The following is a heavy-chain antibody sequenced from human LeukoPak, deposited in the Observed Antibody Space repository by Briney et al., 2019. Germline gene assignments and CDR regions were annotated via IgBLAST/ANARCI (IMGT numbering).Heavy chain of an antibody. Sequence: SETLSLTCTVSGGSISSSRYYWGWLRQPPGTGLEWIGSIYYSGSTYYNPSLKSRVTISVDTSKNQYSLKLSSVTAADTAVYYCARVIAVPAAPYFDYWGQGTLVTVSS. D-gene: IGHD2-2*01. J-gene: IGHJ4*02. CDR1: GGSISSSRYY. CDR2: IYYSGST. CDR3: ARVIAVPAAPYFDY. V-gene: IGHV4-39*01.